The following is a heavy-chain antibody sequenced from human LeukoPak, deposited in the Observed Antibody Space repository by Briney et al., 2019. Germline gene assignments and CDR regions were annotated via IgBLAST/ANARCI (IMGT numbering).Heavy chain of an antibody. J-gene: IGHJ4*02. Sequence: PGGSLRLSCAASGFTFSSYSMNWVRQAPGKGLEWVSSISSSSSYIYYADSVKGRFTISRDNSKNTLYLQMNSLRAEDTAVYYCAKGVEYYDILTGYWDYFDYWGQGTLVTVSS. CDR3: AKGVEYYDILTGYWDYFDY. CDR2: ISSSSSYI. D-gene: IGHD3-9*01. CDR1: GFTFSSYS. V-gene: IGHV3-21*04.